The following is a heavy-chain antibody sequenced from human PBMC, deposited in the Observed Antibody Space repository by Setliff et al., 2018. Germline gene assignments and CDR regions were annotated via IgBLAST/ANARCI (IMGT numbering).Heavy chain of an antibody. D-gene: IGHD6-6*01. CDR2: IHFNEDT. J-gene: IGHJ5*02. V-gene: IGHV4-4*08. Sequence: SETLSLTCKVSGASVSSLYWNWIRQPPGKGLEWIGYIHFNEDTNEDTKYNPSLKSRVTISLDTSKNQFPLKLSSVTAADTAVYYCARGRNVAARLLDTWGQGTPVTVSS. CDR3: ARGRNVAARLLDT. CDR1: GASVSSLY.